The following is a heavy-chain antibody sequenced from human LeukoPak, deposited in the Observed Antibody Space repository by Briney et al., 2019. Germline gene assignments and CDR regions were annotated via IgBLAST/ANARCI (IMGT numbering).Heavy chain of an antibody. Sequence: GGSLRLSCAASGFTFSSHSMNWVRQTPGKGLEWVASIKEDGSERQYVDSVKGRFSISRDNTKGSLFLQLNSLRAEDTAVYYCARSCYYYGMDVWGQGTTVTVSS. CDR1: GFTFSSHS. J-gene: IGHJ6*02. CDR2: IKEDGSER. CDR3: ARSCYYYGMDV. V-gene: IGHV3-7*03. D-gene: IGHD1-1*01.